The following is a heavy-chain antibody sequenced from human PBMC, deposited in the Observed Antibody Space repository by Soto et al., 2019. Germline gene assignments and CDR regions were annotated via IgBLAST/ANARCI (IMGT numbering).Heavy chain of an antibody. CDR3: ARSRYCSSTSCYARSTHYFDY. D-gene: IGHD2-2*01. Sequence: QVQLVQSGAEVKKPGSSVKVSCKASGGTFSSYAISWVRQAPGQGLEWMGGIIPIFGTANYAQKFQGRVTITADESTSTAYMELRSLRSEDTAVYYCARSRYCSSTSCYARSTHYFDYWGQGTLVTVSS. CDR1: GGTFSSYA. CDR2: IIPIFGTA. J-gene: IGHJ4*02. V-gene: IGHV1-69*01.